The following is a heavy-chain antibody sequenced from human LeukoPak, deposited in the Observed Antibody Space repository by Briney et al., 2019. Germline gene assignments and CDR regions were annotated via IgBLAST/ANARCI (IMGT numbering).Heavy chain of an antibody. CDR1: GFTFSSYG. CDR2: IRYDGSNK. CDR3: AKGDFNYYDRYYFDY. Sequence: GGSLRLSCAASGFTFSSYGMHWVRQAPGKGLEWVAFIRYDGSNKYYADSVKGRFTISRDNSKNTLYLQMNSLRAEDTAVYYCAKGDFNYYDRYYFDYWGQGTLVTVSS. D-gene: IGHD3-22*01. V-gene: IGHV3-30*02. J-gene: IGHJ4*02.